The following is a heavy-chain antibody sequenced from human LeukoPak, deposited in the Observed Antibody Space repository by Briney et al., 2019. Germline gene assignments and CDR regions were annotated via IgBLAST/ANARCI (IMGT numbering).Heavy chain of an antibody. CDR2: ISGSGGST. Sequence: GGSLRLSCAASGLTFSSNGMSWVRQAPGKGLEWVSIISGSGGSTYYADSVKGRFIISRDNSKNTLYLQMNSLRAEDTAVYYCALRGFYDTRSFDYWGQGTLVTVSS. CDR3: ALRGFYDTRSFDY. J-gene: IGHJ4*02. CDR1: GLTFSSNG. D-gene: IGHD3-22*01. V-gene: IGHV3-23*01.